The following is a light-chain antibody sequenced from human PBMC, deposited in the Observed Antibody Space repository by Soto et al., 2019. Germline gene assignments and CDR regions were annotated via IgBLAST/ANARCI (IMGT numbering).Light chain of an antibody. CDR2: DAS. CDR3: QQYDNWPRT. J-gene: IGKJ1*01. CDR1: QSVSSY. Sequence: EIVLTQSPATLSLSPWERATLSCRASQSVSSYLAWYQQNPGQPPRLLIYDASSRATGIPSRFSGSGSGTEFTLTISSLKSEDFADYYCQQYDNWPRTFGQGTKVDNK. V-gene: IGKV3-15*01.